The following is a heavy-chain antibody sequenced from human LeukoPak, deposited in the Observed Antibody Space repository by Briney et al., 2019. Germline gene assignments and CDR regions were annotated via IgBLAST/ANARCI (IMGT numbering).Heavy chain of an antibody. Sequence: GGSLRLSCAASGFTFSSYAMSWVRQAPGKGLEWVSAISGSGGSTYYADSVKGRFTISRDNAKNSLYLQMNSLRAEDTAVYYCARDGGKLGKHYWGQGTLVTVSS. CDR1: GFTFSSYA. V-gene: IGHV3-23*01. CDR2: ISGSGGST. CDR3: ARDGGKLGKHY. J-gene: IGHJ4*02. D-gene: IGHD7-27*01.